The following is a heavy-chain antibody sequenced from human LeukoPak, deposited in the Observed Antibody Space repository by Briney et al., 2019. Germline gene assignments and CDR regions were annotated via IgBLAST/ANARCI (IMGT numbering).Heavy chain of an antibody. D-gene: IGHD6-13*01. J-gene: IGHJ4*02. Sequence: GGSLRLSCAASGFTFSSYEMNWVRQAPGEGLEWVSYISSSGSTIYYADSVKGRFTISRDNAKNSLYLQMNSLRAEDTALYYCAKADSSSWEYYFDYWGQGTLVTVSS. V-gene: IGHV3-48*03. CDR2: ISSSGSTI. CDR3: AKADSSSWEYYFDY. CDR1: GFTFSSYE.